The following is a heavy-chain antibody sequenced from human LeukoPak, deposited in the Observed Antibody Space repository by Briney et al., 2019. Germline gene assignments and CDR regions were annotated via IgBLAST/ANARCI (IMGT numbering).Heavy chain of an antibody. CDR1: GGSISHYY. CDR3: ARHGNIVVLPATSKAFDI. V-gene: IGHV4-59*05. J-gene: IGHJ3*02. D-gene: IGHD2-2*01. CDR2: IYYSGDT. Sequence: SETLSLTCTVSGGSISHYYWTWIRQPPGKGLEWIGSIYYSGDTYYNPSLKSRVTTSVDTSKSQISLRLSSVTAADTAVYYCARHGNIVVLPATSKAFDIWGQGTMVTVSS.